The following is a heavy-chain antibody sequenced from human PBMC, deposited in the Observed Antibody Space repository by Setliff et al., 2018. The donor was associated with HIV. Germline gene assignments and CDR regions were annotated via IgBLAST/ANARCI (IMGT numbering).Heavy chain of an antibody. J-gene: IGHJ4*02. CDR1: GFTLSTYE. CDR3: AKGPDHEMEEHLDY. CDR2: ISSSGSTV. Sequence: CAASGFTLSTYEMIWVRQAPGKGLEWVAYISSSGSTVHYADSVKGRFTISRDDFKNTVYLQMDNVRREDTGVYFCAKGPDHEMEEHLDYWGQGTLVTVSS. D-gene: IGHD1-1*01. V-gene: IGHV3-48*03.